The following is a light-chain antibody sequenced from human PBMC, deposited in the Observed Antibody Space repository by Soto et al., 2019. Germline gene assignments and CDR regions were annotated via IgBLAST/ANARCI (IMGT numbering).Light chain of an antibody. CDR2: VAS. J-gene: IGKJ4*01. Sequence: DIQMTQSPSSLSASVGDRVTITCLASQGSRNYLALYQEKSGKAPKCLIYVASRLQCGVPSKVSGSGSWTEFALTIRSLKPQYSGCYDSIQHNIYPLTFGGET. CDR1: QGSRNY. V-gene: IGKV1-17*01. CDR3: IQHNIYPLT.